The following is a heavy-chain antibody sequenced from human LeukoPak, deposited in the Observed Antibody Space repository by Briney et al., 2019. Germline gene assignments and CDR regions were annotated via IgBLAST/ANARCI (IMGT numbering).Heavy chain of an antibody. CDR2: INPNSGDT. CDR3: ARDWRGSYFPDF. CDR1: GYTLTDHY. Sequence: ASMTVSFTASGYTLTDHYMHWVRQAPGQGLEWMGWINPNSGDTNYAQKFQGRVTTTRDTSISTAYMELSRLTSDDTAIYYCARDWRGSYFPDFWGQGTLVTVSS. J-gene: IGHJ4*02. D-gene: IGHD1-26*01. V-gene: IGHV1-2*02.